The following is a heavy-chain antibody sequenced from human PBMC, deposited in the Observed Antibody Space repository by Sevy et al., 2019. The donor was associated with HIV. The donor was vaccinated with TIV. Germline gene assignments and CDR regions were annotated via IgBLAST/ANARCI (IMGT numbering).Heavy chain of an antibody. D-gene: IGHD5-12*01. CDR2: IYPGDSDT. J-gene: IGHJ4*02. Sequence: GESLKISCKGSGYSFTSYWIGWVRQMPGKGLEWMGIIYPGDSDTRYSPSFQGQVTISADKSISTAYLQWSSLKASDTAMYCCARHRGPGKRWLQPFDYWGQGTLVTVSS. V-gene: IGHV5-51*01. CDR3: ARHRGPGKRWLQPFDY. CDR1: GYSFTSYW.